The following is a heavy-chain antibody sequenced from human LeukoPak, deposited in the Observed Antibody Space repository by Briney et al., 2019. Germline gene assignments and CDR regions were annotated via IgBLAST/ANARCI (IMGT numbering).Heavy chain of an antibody. CDR2: MNPNSGNT. CDR3: ARSWGGIVVVPAAIRGMDV. J-gene: IGHJ6*03. CDR1: GYTFTSYG. V-gene: IGHV1-8*03. Sequence: EASVKVSCKASGYTFTSYGINWVRQATGQGHEWMGWMNPNSGNTGYAQKFQGRVTITRNTSISTAYMELSSLRSEDTAVYYCARSWGGIVVVPAAIRGMDVWGKGTTVTVSS. D-gene: IGHD2-2*01.